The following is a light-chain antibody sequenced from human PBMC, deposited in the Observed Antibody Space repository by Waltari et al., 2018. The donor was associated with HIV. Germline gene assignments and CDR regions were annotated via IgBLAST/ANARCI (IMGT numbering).Light chain of an antibody. Sequence: QSALTQPASVSGSPGQSVTISCSGRHVDIGIYDYISWYHHPPNRAPRLVVFNANSRPSGSPFRFAGSKSGNTASLTISGLQADDEGVYYCSSYVTGGSLLFGGGTQVTVL. V-gene: IGLV2-14*01. J-gene: IGLJ3*02. CDR1: HVDIGIYDY. CDR2: NAN. CDR3: SSYVTGGSLL.